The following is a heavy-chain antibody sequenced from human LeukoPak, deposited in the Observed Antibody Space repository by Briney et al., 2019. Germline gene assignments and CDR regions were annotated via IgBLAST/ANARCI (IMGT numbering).Heavy chain of an antibody. CDR2: IRNDESDR. J-gene: IGHJ4*02. D-gene: IGHD3-22*01. Sequence: GGSLRLSCAASGFIFRDYGMHWVRQAPGKGLEWVAFIRNDESDRDHADSVKGRLTISRDNSKNTLYLQMNSLRPEDTGVYYCAIYDSRGDFDYWGQGTQVTVSA. CDR1: GFIFRDYG. V-gene: IGHV3-30*02. CDR3: AIYDSRGDFDY.